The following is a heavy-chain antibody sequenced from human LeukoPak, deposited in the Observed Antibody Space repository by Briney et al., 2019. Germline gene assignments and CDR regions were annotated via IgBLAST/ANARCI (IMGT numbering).Heavy chain of an antibody. CDR1: GGTSSSYA. CDR3: ARFKPPLGKKGGSGWYPDY. Sequence: SVKVSCKASGGTSSSYAISWVRQAPGQGLEWMGRIIPILGIANYAQKFQGRVTITADKSTSTAYMELSSLRSEDTAVYYCARFKPPLGKKGGSGWYPDYWGQGTLVTVSS. CDR2: IIPILGIA. D-gene: IGHD6-19*01. V-gene: IGHV1-69*04. J-gene: IGHJ4*02.